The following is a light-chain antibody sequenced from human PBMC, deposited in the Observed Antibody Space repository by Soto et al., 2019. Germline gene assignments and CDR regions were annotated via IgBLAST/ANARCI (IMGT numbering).Light chain of an antibody. CDR3: QQYDNLPYT. Sequence: DIQMTQSPSTLSASVGDRVTITCRASQSITNWLAWYQQKPGKAPKLLVYDASSLESGVPSRFSGSGSGTDFTFTISSLQPEDIATYYCQQYDNLPYTFGQGTKVDIK. V-gene: IGKV1-5*01. CDR1: QSITNW. J-gene: IGKJ2*01. CDR2: DAS.